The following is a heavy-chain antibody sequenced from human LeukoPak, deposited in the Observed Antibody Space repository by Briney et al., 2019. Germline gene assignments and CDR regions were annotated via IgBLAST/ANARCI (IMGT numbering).Heavy chain of an antibody. CDR3: ASLQRLDAFDI. CDR2: IYYSGST. Sequence: PSETLSLTCAVYGGSFSSYYWGWIRQPPGRGLEWIGSIYYSGSTYYNPSLKSRVTISVDTSKNQFSLKLSSVTAADTAVYYCASLQRLDAFDIWGQGTMVTVSS. V-gene: IGHV4-39*01. J-gene: IGHJ3*02. CDR1: GGSFSSYY.